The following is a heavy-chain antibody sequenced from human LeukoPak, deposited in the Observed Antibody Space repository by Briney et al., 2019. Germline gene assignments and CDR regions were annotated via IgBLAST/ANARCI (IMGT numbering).Heavy chain of an antibody. CDR3: TKEGDLELHDFSGYYTDY. CDR1: GYTFTSYD. Sequence: ASVKVSCKASGYTFTSYDINWVRQATGQGLEWMGWMNPNSGNTGYAQKFQGRVTITRNTSISTTYMELSSLRSEDTAVYYCTKEGDLELHDFSGYYTDYWGQGTLVTVSS. V-gene: IGHV1-8*03. CDR2: MNPNSGNT. J-gene: IGHJ4*02. D-gene: IGHD3-3*01.